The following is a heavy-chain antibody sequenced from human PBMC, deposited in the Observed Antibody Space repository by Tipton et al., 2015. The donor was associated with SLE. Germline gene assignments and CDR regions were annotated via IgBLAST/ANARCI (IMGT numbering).Heavy chain of an antibody. V-gene: IGHV3-53*05. D-gene: IGHD1-26*01. CDR1: GFTVSTYY. J-gene: IGHJ6*03. CDR3: ARGVGATDYYYYMDV. Sequence: SLRLSCAASGFTVSTYYMSWVRQAPGKGLEWLSVIYSGGTTYYADSVKGRFTISRDNSKNTLSLQMNSLRAEDTAVYYCARGVGATDYYYYMDVWGKGTTVTVSS. CDR2: IYSGGTT.